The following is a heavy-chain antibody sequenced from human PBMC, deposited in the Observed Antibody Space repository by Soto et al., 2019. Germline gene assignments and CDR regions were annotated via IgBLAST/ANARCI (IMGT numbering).Heavy chain of an antibody. CDR2: IIPIFGTA. V-gene: IGHV1-69*06. D-gene: IGHD2-21*02. J-gene: IGHJ4*02. CDR1: GGTFSSYA. Sequence: SVKVSCKASGGTFSSYAISWVRQAPGQGLEWMGGIIPIFGTANYAQKFQGRVTITADKSTSTAHMELSSLRSEDTAVYYCARDPSSVVTATRYYVDYWGQGTLVSVSA. CDR3: ARDPSSVVTATRYYVDY.